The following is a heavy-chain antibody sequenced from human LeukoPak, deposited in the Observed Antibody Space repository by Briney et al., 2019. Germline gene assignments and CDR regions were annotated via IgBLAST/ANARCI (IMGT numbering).Heavy chain of an antibody. CDR2: IHSSGDT. V-gene: IGHV4-59*01. CDR1: GGSITTYY. Sequence: SETLSLTCTISGGSITTYYWSWIRQSPGKGLKWIGQIHSSGDTYCNPSLKSRVAVSLDASKNQFSVRMSSMTAADTAIYYCARDILAVGATHYFDYWGQGSLVTVSS. CDR3: ARDILAVGATHYFDY. D-gene: IGHD1-26*01. J-gene: IGHJ4*02.